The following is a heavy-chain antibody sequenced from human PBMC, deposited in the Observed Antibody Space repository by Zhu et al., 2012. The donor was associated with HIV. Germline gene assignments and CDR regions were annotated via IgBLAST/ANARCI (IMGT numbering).Heavy chain of an antibody. Sequence: QVQLQESGPGLVKPSQTLSLTCTVSAGSISSGDYYWTWIRQPPGKGLEWIGYIYYFGSPFYNPSLKSRITISVDTSKNQFSLTLSSVTAADTAVYYCGKGAIVGGIKHYFMDVVGQRDHGHRLL. CDR1: AGSISSGDYY. D-gene: IGHD3-10*01. V-gene: IGHV4-30-4*08. CDR3: GKGAIVGGIKHYFMDV. CDR2: IYYFGSP. J-gene: IGHJ6*03.